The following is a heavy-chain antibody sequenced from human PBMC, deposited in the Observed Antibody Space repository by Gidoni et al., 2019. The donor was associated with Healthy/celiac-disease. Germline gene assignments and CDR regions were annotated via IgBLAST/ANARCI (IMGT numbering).Heavy chain of an antibody. D-gene: IGHD6-19*01. Sequence: QVQLVPSGAEVKKPGSSVHVSCKASGGTFSSYAISWVRQAPGQGLEWMGRIIPILGIANYAQKFQGRVTITADKSTSTAYMELSSLRSEDTAVYYCASLAQDGLGNWGQGTLVTVSS. CDR2: IIPILGIA. CDR1: GGTFSSYA. J-gene: IGHJ4*02. CDR3: ASLAQDGLGN. V-gene: IGHV1-69*04.